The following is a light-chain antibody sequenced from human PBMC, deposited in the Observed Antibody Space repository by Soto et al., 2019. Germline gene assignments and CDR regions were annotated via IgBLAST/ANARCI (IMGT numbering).Light chain of an antibody. V-gene: IGKV1-5*01. CDR2: EAA. CDR1: QSIYKW. Sequence: DIQMTQSPSTLSASIGDTVTISCRASQSIYKWLAWYQQKPQKAPKVLIFEAAGLESGVSSRFCGSGSGTEFTLTISVLQPYDLATYYCQQYKSFPLTFGGGTTVEL. CDR3: QQYKSFPLT. J-gene: IGKJ4*01.